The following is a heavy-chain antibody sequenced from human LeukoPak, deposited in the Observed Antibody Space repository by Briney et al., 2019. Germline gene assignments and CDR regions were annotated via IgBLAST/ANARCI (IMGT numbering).Heavy chain of an antibody. Sequence: ASVKVSCKASGYSFTGCYMHWMRQAPGQGLEWMGRINPNSGGTNYAQKFQGRVTMTRDTSISTAYMELSRLRSDDTAVYYCARILSGDYVFAYFQHWGQGTLVTVSS. CDR3: ARILSGDYVFAYFQH. CDR2: INPNSGGT. J-gene: IGHJ1*01. V-gene: IGHV1-2*06. CDR1: GYSFTGCY. D-gene: IGHD4-17*01.